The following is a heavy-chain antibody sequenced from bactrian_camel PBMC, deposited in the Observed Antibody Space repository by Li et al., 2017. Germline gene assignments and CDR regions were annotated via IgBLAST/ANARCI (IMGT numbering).Heavy chain of an antibody. V-gene: IGHV3S6*01. CDR1: GFTFSGAW. Sequence: VQLVESGGGLVQPGGSLRLSCAASGFTFSGAWMSWIRQVPGKEREVVACIDSHGSITYSDSVKGRFTLSKEDANNTLYLRMNSLEPGDTAMYYRAADPWLQHCSAGHWEYNFYGQGTQVTVS. J-gene: IGHJ4*01. CDR3: AADPWLQHCSAGHWEYNF. CDR2: IDSHGSI. D-gene: IGHD1*01.